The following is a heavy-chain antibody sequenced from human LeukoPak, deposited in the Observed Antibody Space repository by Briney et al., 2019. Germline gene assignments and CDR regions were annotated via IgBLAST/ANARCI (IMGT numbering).Heavy chain of an antibody. Sequence: PSETLSLTCTVSGVSITGSSYYWGWIRQPPGKGLEWIGGIYYSGSTYYNPSLKSRVAISVDTSKNQFSLKLSSVTAADTAVYYCATMVAPDAGEFDYWGQGTLVTVSS. CDR2: IYYSGST. V-gene: IGHV4-39*07. CDR3: ATMVAPDAGEFDY. CDR1: GVSITGSSYY. J-gene: IGHJ4*02. D-gene: IGHD4/OR15-4a*01.